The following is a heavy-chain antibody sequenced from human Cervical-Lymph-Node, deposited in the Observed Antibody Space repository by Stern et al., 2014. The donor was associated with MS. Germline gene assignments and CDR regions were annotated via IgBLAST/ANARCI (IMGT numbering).Heavy chain of an antibody. CDR1: GFTFSSYG. CDR3: AKVYCTGDSCTSWNWFDP. CDR2: ISYDGSYK. Sequence: VQLVESGGGVVQPGRSLRLSCAASGFTFSSYGMHWVRQAPGKGLEWVAVISYDGSYKYYADSVKGRFTISRDNSKNTLYLQMNSLRAEDTAVYYCAKVYCTGDSCTSWNWFDPWGQGTLVTVSS. D-gene: IGHD2-8*02. J-gene: IGHJ5*02. V-gene: IGHV3-30*18.